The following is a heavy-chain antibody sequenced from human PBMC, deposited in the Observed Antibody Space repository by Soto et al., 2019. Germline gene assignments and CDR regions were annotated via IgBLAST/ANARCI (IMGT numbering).Heavy chain of an antibody. V-gene: IGHV3-23*01. CDR3: AKDSQAAAFWGWGSYGTDV. Sequence: EVQLLESGGGLVQPGGSLRLSCAASGFTFSSYAMSWVRQAPGKGLEWVSAISGSGGSTYYADSVKGRFTISRDNSKNTLYLQMNSLRAEDTAVYYCAKDSQAAAFWGWGSYGTDVWGQGTTVTVSS. J-gene: IGHJ6*02. CDR1: GFTFSSYA. CDR2: ISGSGGST. D-gene: IGHD6-13*01.